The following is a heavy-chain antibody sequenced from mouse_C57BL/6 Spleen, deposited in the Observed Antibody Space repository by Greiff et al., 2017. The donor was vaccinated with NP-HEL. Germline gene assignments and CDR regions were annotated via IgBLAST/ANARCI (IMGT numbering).Heavy chain of an antibody. CDR2: IYPGDGDT. CDR3: ARSTTVNYYAMDY. Sequence: QVQLKESGPELVKPGASVKISCKASGYAFSSSWMNWVKQRPGKGLEWIGRIYPGDGDTNYNGKFKGKATLTADKSSSTAYMQLSSLTSEDSAVYFCARSTTVNYYAMDYWGQGTSVTVSS. J-gene: IGHJ4*01. V-gene: IGHV1-82*01. D-gene: IGHD1-1*01. CDR1: GYAFSSSW.